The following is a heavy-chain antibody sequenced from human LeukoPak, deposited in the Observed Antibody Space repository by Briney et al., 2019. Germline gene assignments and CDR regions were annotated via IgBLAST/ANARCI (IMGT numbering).Heavy chain of an antibody. CDR3: ARRSQDYDSSGYYYDSAFDI. Sequence: GESLKISCKGSGYSFTSYWIGWVRQMPGKGLEWMGIIYPGDSDTRYSPSFQGQVTISADKSISTAYLQWSSLKASDTAMYYCARRSQDYDSSGYYYDSAFDIWGQGTMVTVSS. D-gene: IGHD3-22*01. V-gene: IGHV5-51*01. CDR2: IYPGDSDT. J-gene: IGHJ3*02. CDR1: GYSFTSYW.